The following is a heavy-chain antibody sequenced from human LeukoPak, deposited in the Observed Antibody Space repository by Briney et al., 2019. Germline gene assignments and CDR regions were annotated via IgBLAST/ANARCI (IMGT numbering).Heavy chain of an antibody. Sequence: GGSLRLSCAASGFSFSSYAMSWVRQAPGGGLEWVSSISGSGGRTYDADSVKGRFTISRDNSKNTLYLQMNSLRAEDTAVYYCARDLPGTSDFDYWGQGTLVTVSS. J-gene: IGHJ4*02. V-gene: IGHV3-23*01. CDR1: GFSFSSYA. CDR3: ARDLPGTSDFDY. D-gene: IGHD1-7*01. CDR2: ISGSGGRT.